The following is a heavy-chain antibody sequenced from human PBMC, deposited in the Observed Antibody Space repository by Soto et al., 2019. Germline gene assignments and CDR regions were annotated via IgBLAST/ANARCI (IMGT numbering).Heavy chain of an antibody. CDR3: ARREGTGGIGYFDY. Sequence: QVQLQESGPGLVKPSETLSLTCAVSGYSISSGYYWGWIRQPPGKGLEWIGSIYHSGSTYYNPSLKSRVTISVDTSKNQFSLKLSSVTAADTAVYYCARREGTGGIGYFDYWGQGTLVTVSS. V-gene: IGHV4-38-2*01. CDR1: GYSISSGYY. D-gene: IGHD6-13*01. CDR2: IYHSGST. J-gene: IGHJ4*02.